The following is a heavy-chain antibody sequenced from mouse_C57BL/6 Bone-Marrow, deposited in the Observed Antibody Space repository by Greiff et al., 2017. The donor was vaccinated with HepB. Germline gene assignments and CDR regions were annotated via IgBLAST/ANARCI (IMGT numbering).Heavy chain of an antibody. V-gene: IGHV5-16*01. J-gene: IGHJ2*01. CDR2: INYDGSST. CDR1: GFTFSDYY. D-gene: IGHD4-1*02. Sequence: EVMLVESEGGLVQPGSSMKLSCTASGFTFSDYYMAWVRQVPEKGLEWVANINYDGSSTYYLDSLKSRFIISRDNAKNILYLQMSSLKSEDTATYYCAREAQLGFDYWGQGTTLTVSS. CDR3: AREAQLGFDY.